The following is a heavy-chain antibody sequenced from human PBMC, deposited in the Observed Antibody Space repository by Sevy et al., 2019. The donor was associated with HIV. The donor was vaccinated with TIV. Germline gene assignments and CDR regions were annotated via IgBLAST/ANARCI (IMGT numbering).Heavy chain of an antibody. V-gene: IGHV3-21*01. CDR3: ARDTVVGGAFDI. Sequence: GGSLRLSCAASGSTFSSYSMNWVRQAPGKGLEWVSSISSSSSYIYYADSVKGRFTISRDNAKNSLYLQMNSLRAEDTAVYYCARDTVVGGAFDIWGQGTMVTVSS. CDR2: ISSSSSYI. J-gene: IGHJ3*02. CDR1: GSTFSSYS. D-gene: IGHD2-15*01.